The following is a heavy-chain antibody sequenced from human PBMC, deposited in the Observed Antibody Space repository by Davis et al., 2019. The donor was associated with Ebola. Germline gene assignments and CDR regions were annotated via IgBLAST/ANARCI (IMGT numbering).Heavy chain of an antibody. V-gene: IGHV3-15*01. CDR3: TTDYGYCRITSCLFWDYYYMDV. CDR1: GFTFSNAW. Sequence: PGGSLRLSCAASGFTFSNAWMSWVRQAPGKGLEWVGRIKSKTDGGTTDYAAPVKGRFTISRDASKNTLYLQMNSLKTEDTAVYYCTTDYGYCRITSCLFWDYYYMDVWGKGTTVTVSS. CDR2: IKSKTDGGTT. J-gene: IGHJ6*03. D-gene: IGHD2-2*03.